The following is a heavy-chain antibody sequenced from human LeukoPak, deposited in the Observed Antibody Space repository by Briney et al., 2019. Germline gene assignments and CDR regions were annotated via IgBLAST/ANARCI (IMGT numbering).Heavy chain of an antibody. CDR2: ISYDGSNK. CDR3: ARPSYSSGWYRASFDY. D-gene: IGHD6-19*01. CDR1: GFTFSSYA. V-gene: IGHV3-30-3*01. J-gene: IGHJ4*02. Sequence: GGSLRLSCAASGFTFSSYAMHWVRQAPGKGLEWVAVISYDGSNKYYADSVKGRFTISRDNSKNTLYLQMNSLRAEDTAVYYCARPSYSSGWYRASFDYWGQGTLVTVSS.